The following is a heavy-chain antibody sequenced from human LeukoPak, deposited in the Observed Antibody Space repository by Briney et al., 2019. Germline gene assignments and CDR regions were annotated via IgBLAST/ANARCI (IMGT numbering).Heavy chain of an antibody. V-gene: IGHV3-11*01. CDR3: AREYGSGTCFDY. J-gene: IGHJ4*02. D-gene: IGHD3-10*01. CDR2: ISSSGSIK. Sequence: GGSLRLSCAASGFTFSDYSMSWIRQAPGKGLEWVSHISSSGSIKYYADSVKGRFTISRDNAKNSLYLQMNSLRAEDTAVYYCAREYGSGTCFDYWGQGTLVTVSS. CDR1: GFTFSDYS.